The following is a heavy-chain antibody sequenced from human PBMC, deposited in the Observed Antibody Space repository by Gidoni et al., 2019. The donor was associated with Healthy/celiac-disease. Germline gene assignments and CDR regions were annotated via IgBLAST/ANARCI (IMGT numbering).Heavy chain of an antibody. CDR1: GFTFSNAW. Sequence: EVQLVESGGGLVKPGGSLRLSCAASGFTFSNAWMSWVRQAPWKGLEWVGRIKSKTDGGTTDYAAPVKGRFTISRDDSKNTLYLQMNSLKTEDTAVYYCTTEGESGPTSFDYWGQGTLVTVSS. CDR2: IKSKTDGGTT. V-gene: IGHV3-15*01. CDR3: TTEGESGPTSFDY. J-gene: IGHJ4*02. D-gene: IGHD3-10*01.